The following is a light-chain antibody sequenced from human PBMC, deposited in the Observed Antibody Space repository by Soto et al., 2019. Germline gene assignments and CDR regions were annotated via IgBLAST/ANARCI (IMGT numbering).Light chain of an antibody. CDR1: QSLLHSNGYNY. V-gene: IGKV2-28*01. CDR3: MQALQTPLT. J-gene: IGKJ5*01. CDR2: LGS. Sequence: DVVMTQSPLSLPVTLGPPASISCKSSQSLLHSNGYNYLDWYLQKPGQSPQLMIYLGSNRASGVPDRFSGSGSGTDCTLKISRVEAEDVGVYYCMQALQTPLTLGQGTRLEI.